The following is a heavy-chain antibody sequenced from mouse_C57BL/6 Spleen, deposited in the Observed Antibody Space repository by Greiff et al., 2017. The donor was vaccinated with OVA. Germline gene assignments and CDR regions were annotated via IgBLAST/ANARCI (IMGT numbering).Heavy chain of an antibody. Sequence: VQLQQSGPELVKPGASVKISCKASGYSFTDYNMNWVKQSNGKSLEWIGVINPNYGTTSYNQKFKGKSTLTVDQSSRTAYMQRNRLTSEDSAVYYCARSEGFSNDGMGDYWGQGTTLTVSS. D-gene: IGHD2-12*01. J-gene: IGHJ2*01. CDR2: INPNYGTT. CDR3: ARSEGFSNDGMGDY. V-gene: IGHV1-39*01. CDR1: GYSFTDYN.